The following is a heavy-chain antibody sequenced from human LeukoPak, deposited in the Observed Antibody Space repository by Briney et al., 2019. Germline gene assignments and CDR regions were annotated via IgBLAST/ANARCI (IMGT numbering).Heavy chain of an antibody. CDR1: GYTFTGYY. D-gene: IGHD5-12*01. Sequence: ASVKVSCKASGYTFTGYYMHWVRQAPGQGLEWMGWINPNSGGTNYAQKFQGRVTMPRDTSISTAYMELSRLRSDDTAVYYCARVRGLIRSGYKYYFDYWGQGTLVTVSS. J-gene: IGHJ4*02. CDR3: ARVRGLIRSGYKYYFDY. CDR2: INPNSGGT. V-gene: IGHV1-2*02.